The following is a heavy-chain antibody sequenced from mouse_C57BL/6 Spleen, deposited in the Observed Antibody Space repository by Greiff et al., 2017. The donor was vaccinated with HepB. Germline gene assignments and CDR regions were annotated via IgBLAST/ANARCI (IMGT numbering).Heavy chain of an antibody. V-gene: IGHV5-17*01. CDR2: ISSGSSTI. Sequence: EVQGVESGGGLVKPGGSLKLSCAASGFTFSDYGMHWVRQAPEKGLEWVAYISSGSSTIYYADTVKGRFTITRDNAKNTLFLQMTSLRSEDTAMYYCARQGYGTQLGYWGQGTSVTVSS. J-gene: IGHJ4*01. D-gene: IGHD2-1*01. CDR1: GFTFSDYG. CDR3: ARQGYGTQLGY.